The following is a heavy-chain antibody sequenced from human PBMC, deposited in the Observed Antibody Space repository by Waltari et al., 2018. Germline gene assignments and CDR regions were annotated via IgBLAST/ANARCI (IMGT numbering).Heavy chain of an antibody. Sequence: QVQLQESGPGLVKPSETLSLTCTVSGGSISSYYWRWIRQPAGKGLELIGRIYTSGSTNYNPSLKSRVTMSVDTSKNQFPLKLSSVTAADTAVYYCAREGVVVVPAATGAFDIWGQGTMVTVSS. CDR2: IYTSGST. CDR3: AREGVVVVPAATGAFDI. D-gene: IGHD2-2*01. J-gene: IGHJ3*02. CDR1: GGSISSYY. V-gene: IGHV4-4*07.